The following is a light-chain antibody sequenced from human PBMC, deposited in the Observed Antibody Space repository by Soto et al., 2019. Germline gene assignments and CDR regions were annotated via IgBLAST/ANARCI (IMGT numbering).Light chain of an antibody. V-gene: IGKV3-20*01. CDR1: QSVSSTS. J-gene: IGKJ1*01. CDR2: AAS. Sequence: EIVLTQSPDTLSLFPGERATLSCRASQSVSSTSLAWYQQKPGRAPRPLISAASSRATGTPDRFSGSGSGTDFTLTISRLEPEDFAVYYCQQYGSSRWTFGQGTKVEIK. CDR3: QQYGSSRWT.